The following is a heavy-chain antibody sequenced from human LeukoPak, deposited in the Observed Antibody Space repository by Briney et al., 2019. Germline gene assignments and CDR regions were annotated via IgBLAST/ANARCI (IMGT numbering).Heavy chain of an antibody. CDR2: INPNSGGT. Sequence: ASVKVSCKASGYTFTSYGISWVRQAPGQGLEWMGWINPNSGGTNYAQKFQGRVTMTRDTSISTAYMELSRLRSDDTAVYYCARVLERHFDYWGQGTLVTVSS. CDR1: GYTFTSYG. V-gene: IGHV1-2*02. CDR3: ARVLERHFDY. J-gene: IGHJ4*02. D-gene: IGHD1-1*01.